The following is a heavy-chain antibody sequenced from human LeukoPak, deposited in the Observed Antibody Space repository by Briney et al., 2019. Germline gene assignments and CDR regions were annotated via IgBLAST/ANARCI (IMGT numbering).Heavy chain of an antibody. V-gene: IGHV3-23*01. CDR2: ISGSGGST. J-gene: IGHJ6*03. CDR3: AKVSGSGSYYYYYMDV. Sequence: GGSLILSCAASGFTFSSYAMSWVRQAPGKGLEWVSAISGSGGSTYYADSVKGRFTISRDNSKNTLYLQMNSLRAEDTAVYYCAKVSGSGSYYYYYMDVWGKGTTVTVSS. D-gene: IGHD3-10*01. CDR1: GFTFSSYA.